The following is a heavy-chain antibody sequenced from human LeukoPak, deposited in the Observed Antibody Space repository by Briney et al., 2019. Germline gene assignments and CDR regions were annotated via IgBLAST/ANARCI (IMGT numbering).Heavy chain of an antibody. CDR3: AKGYCSSSSCYSYAFDI. CDR2: ISGSSEST. Sequence: GGSLRLSCAASGFTFSSNAMSWVRQAPGKGLEWVSGISGSSESTNYADSVKGRFTISRDNSENTLYLQMRSLRGDDTAVYYCAKGYCSSSSCYSYAFDIWGQGTVVTVSS. J-gene: IGHJ3*02. CDR1: GFTFSSNA. D-gene: IGHD2-2*01. V-gene: IGHV3-23*01.